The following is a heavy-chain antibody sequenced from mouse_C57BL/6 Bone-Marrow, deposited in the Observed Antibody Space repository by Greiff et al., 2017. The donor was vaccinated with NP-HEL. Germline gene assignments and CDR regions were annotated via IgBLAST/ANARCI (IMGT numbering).Heavy chain of an antibody. D-gene: IGHD1-1*01. CDR2: IYPRSGNT. CDR3: ARGLRSKDFDV. CDR1: GYTFTSYG. Sequence: QVQLQQSGAELARPGASVKLSCKASGYTFTSYGISWVKQRTGQGLEWIGEIYPRSGNTYYNEKFKGKATLTADKSSSTAYMELRSLTSEDSAVYFCARGLRSKDFDVWGTGTTVTVSS. J-gene: IGHJ1*03. V-gene: IGHV1-81*01.